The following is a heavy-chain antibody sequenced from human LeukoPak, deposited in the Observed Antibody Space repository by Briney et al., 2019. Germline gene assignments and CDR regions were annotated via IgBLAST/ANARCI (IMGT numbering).Heavy chain of an antibody. Sequence: ASVKVSCKASGGTFSSYAISWVRQAPGQGLEWMGGIIPIFGTANYAQKFQGRVTITTDESTSTAYMELSSLRSEDTAVYYCAREEYDFWSGSFDPWGQGTLVTVSS. J-gene: IGHJ5*02. CDR1: GGTFSSYA. D-gene: IGHD3-3*01. CDR2: IIPIFGTA. CDR3: AREEYDFWSGSFDP. V-gene: IGHV1-69*05.